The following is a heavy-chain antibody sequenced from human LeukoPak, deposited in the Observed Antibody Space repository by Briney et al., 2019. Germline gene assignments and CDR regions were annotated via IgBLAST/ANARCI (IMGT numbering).Heavy chain of an antibody. D-gene: IGHD3-22*01. Sequence: SETLSLTCTVSGGSVSSGSYYWSWIRQPPGKGLEWIGYIYYSGSTNYNPSFKSRVTISVDTSKNQFSLKLSSVTAADTAVYYCASSGYYETSFDYWGQGTLVTVSS. CDR3: ASSGYYETSFDY. CDR2: IYYSGST. J-gene: IGHJ4*02. CDR1: GGSVSSGSYY. V-gene: IGHV4-61*01.